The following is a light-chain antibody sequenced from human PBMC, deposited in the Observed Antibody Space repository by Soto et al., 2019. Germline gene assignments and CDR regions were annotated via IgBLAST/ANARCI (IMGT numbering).Light chain of an antibody. J-gene: IGKJ4*01. CDR2: AAS. Sequence: DIQMTQSPSSLSASVGDRVTITCRASQSIRNYLNWYQQKQGKAPKLLIYAASSMQSGVPSRFSGSGSGTDFTLTIGSLQPEDFATYYCQQANSFPLTFGGGTKVEIK. V-gene: IGKV1-39*01. CDR3: QQANSFPLT. CDR1: QSIRNY.